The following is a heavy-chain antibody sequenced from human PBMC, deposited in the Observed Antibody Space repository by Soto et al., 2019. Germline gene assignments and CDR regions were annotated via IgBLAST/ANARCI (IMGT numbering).Heavy chain of an antibody. CDR2: ISYDGSNK. D-gene: IGHD6-19*01. Sequence: GGSLRLSCAASGFTFSSYGMHWVRQAPGKGLEWVAVISYDGSNKYYADSVKGRFTISRDNSKNTLYLQMNSLRAEDTAVYYCAKDLTVAGPLKYYFDYWGQGTLVTVSS. CDR3: AKDLTVAGPLKYYFDY. V-gene: IGHV3-30*18. J-gene: IGHJ4*02. CDR1: GFTFSSYG.